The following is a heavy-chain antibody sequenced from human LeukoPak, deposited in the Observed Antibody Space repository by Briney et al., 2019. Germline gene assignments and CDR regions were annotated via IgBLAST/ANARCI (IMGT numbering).Heavy chain of an antibody. V-gene: IGHV3-23*01. CDR1: GFTFSSYA. D-gene: IGHD1-26*01. Sequence: PGGSLRLSCAASGFTFSSYAMSWVRQAPGKGLEWVSAISGSGGSTYYADSVKGRFTISRDNSKSSLYLQMNSLRAEDTAVYYCAKVGSGSSNYYCYMDVWGKGTTVTVPS. J-gene: IGHJ6*03. CDR2: ISGSGGST. CDR3: AKVGSGSSNYYCYMDV.